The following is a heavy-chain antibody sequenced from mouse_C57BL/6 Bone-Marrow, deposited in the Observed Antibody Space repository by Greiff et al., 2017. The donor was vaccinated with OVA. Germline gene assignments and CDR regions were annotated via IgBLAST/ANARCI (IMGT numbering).Heavy chain of an antibody. J-gene: IGHJ4*01. V-gene: IGHV1-9*01. CDR3: ARKGIYDYDVGDAMDY. CDR2: ILPGSGST. CDR1: GYTFTGYW. D-gene: IGHD2-4*01. Sequence: VQLQQSGAELMKPGASVKLSCKATGYTFTGYWIEWVKQRPGHGLEWIGEILPGSGSTNYNEKFKGKATFTADTSSNTAYMQLSSLTTEDSAIYYCARKGIYDYDVGDAMDYWGQGTSVTVSS.